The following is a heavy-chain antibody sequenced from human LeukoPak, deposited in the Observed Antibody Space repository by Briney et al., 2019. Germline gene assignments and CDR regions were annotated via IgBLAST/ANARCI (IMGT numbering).Heavy chain of an antibody. CDR1: GFDFSSNW. Sequence: GGSLRLSCAASGFDFSSNWMHWARHAPGQGLVWVSRIKGDGISTNYADSVKGRFTISRDIAKNTLYLQMNSLRAEDTGVYYCAKDHYWSIDYWGRGTLVTVSS. CDR2: IKGDGIST. V-gene: IGHV3-74*01. J-gene: IGHJ4*02. CDR3: AKDHYWSIDY. D-gene: IGHD3-3*01.